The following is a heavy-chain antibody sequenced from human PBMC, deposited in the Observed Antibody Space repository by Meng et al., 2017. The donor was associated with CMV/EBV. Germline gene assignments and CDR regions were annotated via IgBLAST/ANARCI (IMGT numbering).Heavy chain of an antibody. V-gene: IGHV4-61*01. J-gene: IGHJ5*02. Sequence: SETLSLTCTVSGGSVSSGSYYWSWIRQPPGKGLEWIGYIYYSGSTNYNPSLKSRVTISVDTSKNQFSLKLSSVTAADTAVYYCAREGGDCTNGVCYVWFDPWGQGTLVTVS. CDR1: GGSVSSGSYY. CDR2: IYYSGST. D-gene: IGHD2-8*01. CDR3: AREGGDCTNGVCYVWFDP.